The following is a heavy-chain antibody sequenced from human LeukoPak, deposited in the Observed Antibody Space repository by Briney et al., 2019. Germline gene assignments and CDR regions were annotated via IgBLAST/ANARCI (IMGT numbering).Heavy chain of an antibody. CDR2: INPSGGST. Sequence: ASVKVSCKASGYTFTSYYMHWVRQAPGQGLEWMGIINPSGGSTSYAQKFQGRVTMTRDMSTSTVYMELSSLRSEDTAVYYCARGALWFGELGGDAFDIWGQGTMVTVSS. CDR3: ARGALWFGELGGDAFDI. V-gene: IGHV1-46*01. J-gene: IGHJ3*02. D-gene: IGHD3-10*01. CDR1: GYTFTSYY.